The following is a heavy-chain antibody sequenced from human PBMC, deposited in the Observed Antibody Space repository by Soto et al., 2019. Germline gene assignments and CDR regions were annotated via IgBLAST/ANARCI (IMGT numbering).Heavy chain of an antibody. J-gene: IGHJ4*02. Sequence: QVQLVQSGAEVTKPGSSVKVSCKASGGSFNNYGMGWVRQAPGQGLEWMGGIIPMIGRTNYAQTFQGRVTLTADAARSTAYMELRSLRSDDTAVYYCASWDYDVLTGYSYDDWGQGALVTVAS. D-gene: IGHD3-9*01. CDR2: IIPMIGRT. V-gene: IGHV1-69*01. CDR1: GGSFNNYG. CDR3: ASWDYDVLTGYSYDD.